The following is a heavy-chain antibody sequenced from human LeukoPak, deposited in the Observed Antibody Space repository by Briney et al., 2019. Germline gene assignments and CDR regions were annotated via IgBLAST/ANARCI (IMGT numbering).Heavy chain of an antibody. CDR3: TRDVLVRGVRYHGMDV. J-gene: IGHJ6*02. CDR1: GFTFSSYG. Sequence: GRSLRLSCAASGFTFSSYGMHWVRQAPGKGLEWVGLISYDGSNKDYADSVKGRFTISRDNSKNMLYLQMDSLRSEETAVYYCTRDVLVRGVRYHGMDVWGQGTTVTVSS. D-gene: IGHD3-10*01. V-gene: IGHV3-30*04. CDR2: ISYDGSNK.